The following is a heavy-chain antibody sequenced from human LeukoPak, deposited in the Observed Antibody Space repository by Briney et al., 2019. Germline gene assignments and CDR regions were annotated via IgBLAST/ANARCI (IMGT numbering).Heavy chain of an antibody. CDR3: AGEILGFDP. J-gene: IGHJ5*02. V-gene: IGHV4-34*01. CDR1: GGSFSGYY. Sequence: SETLSLTCAVYGGSFSGYYWSWIRQPPGKGLEWVGEINHSGSTNYNPSLKSRVTISVDTSKNQFSLKLSSVTAADTAVDYCAGEILGFDPWGQGTLVTVSS. D-gene: IGHD2/OR15-2a*01. CDR2: INHSGST.